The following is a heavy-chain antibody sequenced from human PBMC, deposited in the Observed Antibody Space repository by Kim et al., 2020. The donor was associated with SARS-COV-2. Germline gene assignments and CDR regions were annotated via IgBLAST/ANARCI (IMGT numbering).Heavy chain of an antibody. D-gene: IGHD6-19*01. CDR3: AREGWLVGFDY. J-gene: IGHJ4*02. V-gene: IGHV6-1*01. CDR2: N. Sequence: NDYATSVTSRISINPTPSTNQFSLHLNSVNPEDTAVYYCAREGWLVGFDYWGQGTLVTVSS.